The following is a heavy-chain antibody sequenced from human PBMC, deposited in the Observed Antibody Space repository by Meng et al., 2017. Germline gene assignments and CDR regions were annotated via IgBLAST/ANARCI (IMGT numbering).Heavy chain of an antibody. CDR1: GFTFNNYW. CDR2: ISYDGSNK. D-gene: IGHD5-24*01. J-gene: IGHJ4*02. Sequence: VELVESGGGLVQPGGSLRLSCAASGFTFNNYWMHWVRQAPGKGLEWVAVISYDGSNKYYADSVKGRFTISRDNSKNTLYLQMNSLRAEDTAVYYCARSEMATTCFDYWGQGTLVTVSS. V-gene: IGHV3-30*03. CDR3: ARSEMATTCFDY.